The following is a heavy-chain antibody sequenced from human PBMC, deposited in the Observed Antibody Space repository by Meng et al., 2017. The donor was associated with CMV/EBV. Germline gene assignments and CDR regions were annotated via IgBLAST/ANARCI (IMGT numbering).Heavy chain of an antibody. J-gene: IGHJ4*02. D-gene: IGHD3-10*01. CDR2: IWYDGSEE. V-gene: IGHV3-33*03. Sequence: GESLKISCTASGFTFSKCGMHWVRQAPGKGLEWVAVIWYDGSEEYYADNVKGRFTISRDNYRHMLYLQMNNLRAEDTVVYYCAKAPYSGGFDSWGQGTLVTVSS. CDR1: GFTFSKCG. CDR3: AKAPYSGGFDS.